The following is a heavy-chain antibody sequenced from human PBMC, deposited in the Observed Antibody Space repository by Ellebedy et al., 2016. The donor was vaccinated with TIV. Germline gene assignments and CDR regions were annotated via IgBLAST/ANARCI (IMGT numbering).Heavy chain of an antibody. CDR1: GFTFSSYS. CDR2: ISSSSSTI. J-gene: IGHJ5*02. V-gene: IGHV3-48*02. CDR3: ARVPGSFSLNWFDP. Sequence: GESLKISXAASGFTFSSYSMNWVRQAPGKGLEWVPYISSSSSTIYYADSVKGRFTISRDNAKNSLYLQMNSLRDEDTAVYYCARVPGSFSLNWFDPWGQGTLVTVSS. D-gene: IGHD3-10*01.